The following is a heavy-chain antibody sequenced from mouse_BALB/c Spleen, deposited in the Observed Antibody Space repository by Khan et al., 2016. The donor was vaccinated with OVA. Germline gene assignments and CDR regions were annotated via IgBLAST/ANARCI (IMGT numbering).Heavy chain of an antibody. CDR3: TRREAARATWDYFDY. CDR2: TYPGGGYT. Sequence: QVQLQQSGAELVRPGTSVKMSCKASGYTFTNYWIGWVKQRPGHGLEWIGDTYPGGGYTNYNEKFKGKATLTADTSSSTAYMQLSGLTSEDSAILYDTRREAARATWDYFDYWGQGTTLTVS. CDR1: GYTFTNYW. V-gene: IGHV1-63*02. J-gene: IGHJ2*01. D-gene: IGHD3-1*01.